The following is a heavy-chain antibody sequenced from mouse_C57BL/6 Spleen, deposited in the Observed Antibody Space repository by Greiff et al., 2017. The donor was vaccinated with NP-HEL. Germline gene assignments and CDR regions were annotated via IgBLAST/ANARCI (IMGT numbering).Heavy chain of an antibody. J-gene: IGHJ2*01. CDR1: GYTFTSYW. Sequence: QVQLQQPGAELVRPGSSVKLSCKASGYTFTSYWMDWVKQRPGQGLEWIGNIYPSDSETHYNQKFKDKATLTVDKSSSTAYMQLSSLTSEDSAVYYCARKELGLFDYWGQGTTLTVSS. V-gene: IGHV1-61*01. D-gene: IGHD4-1*01. CDR2: IYPSDSET. CDR3: ARKELGLFDY.